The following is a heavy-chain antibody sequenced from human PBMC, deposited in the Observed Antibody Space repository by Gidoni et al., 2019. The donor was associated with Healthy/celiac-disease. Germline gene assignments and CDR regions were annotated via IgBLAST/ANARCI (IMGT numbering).Heavy chain of an antibody. D-gene: IGHD2-2*01. J-gene: IGHJ4*02. V-gene: IGHV1-69*04. Sequence: QVQLVQPGAEVKKPGSSVKVSCKASGGTFSSYAISWVRQATGQGLEWMGRIIPILGIANYAQKFQGRVTITADKSTSTAYMELSSLRSEDTAVYYCARGRGDCSSTSCYAYFDYWGQGTLVTVSS. CDR1: GGTFSSYA. CDR3: ARGRGDCSSTSCYAYFDY. CDR2: IIPILGIA.